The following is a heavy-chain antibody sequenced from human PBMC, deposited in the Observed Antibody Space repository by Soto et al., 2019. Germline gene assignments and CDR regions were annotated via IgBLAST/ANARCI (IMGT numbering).Heavy chain of an antibody. CDR3: AHSPPYDILTGSLNYFDY. Sequence: QITLKESGPTLMKPTQTLTLTCTFSGFSLSTSGVGVGWIRQPPGKALEWLALIFWDDDKRYSPSLKNRLTITKDTSKNQVVLTMTNMDPVDTATYYCAHSPPYDILTGSLNYFDYWGQGTLVTVSS. V-gene: IGHV2-5*02. CDR2: IFWDDDK. J-gene: IGHJ4*02. CDR1: GFSLSTSGVG. D-gene: IGHD3-9*01.